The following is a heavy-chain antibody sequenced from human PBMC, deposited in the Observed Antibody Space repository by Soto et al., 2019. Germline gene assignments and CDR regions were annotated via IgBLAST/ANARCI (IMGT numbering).Heavy chain of an antibody. V-gene: IGHV3-23*01. Sequence: PGGSLRLSCAASGVTFISYAMSWVRQATGEGLEWVSAISGSGGSTYYADSVKGRFTISRDNSKNTLYLQMNSLRAEDTAVYYCAKDQPTTVVTPDYYYYGMDVWGQGTTVTVSS. J-gene: IGHJ6*02. CDR3: AKDQPTTVVTPDYYYYGMDV. CDR2: ISGSGGST. CDR1: GVTFISYA. D-gene: IGHD4-17*01.